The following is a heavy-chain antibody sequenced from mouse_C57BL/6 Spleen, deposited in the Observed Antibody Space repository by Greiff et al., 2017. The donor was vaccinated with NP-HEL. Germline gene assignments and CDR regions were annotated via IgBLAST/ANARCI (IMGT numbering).Heavy chain of an antibody. D-gene: IGHD1-1*01. CDR1: GYTFTSYG. V-gene: IGHV1-81*01. CDR2: IYPRSGNT. J-gene: IGHJ2*01. CDR3: ARGYYYARFDY. Sequence: QVQLKESGAELARPGASVKLSCKASGYTFTSYGISWVKQRTGQGLEWIGEIYPRSGNTYYNEKFKGKATLTADKSSSTAYMELRSLTSEDSAVYFCARGYYYARFDYWGQGTTLTVSS.